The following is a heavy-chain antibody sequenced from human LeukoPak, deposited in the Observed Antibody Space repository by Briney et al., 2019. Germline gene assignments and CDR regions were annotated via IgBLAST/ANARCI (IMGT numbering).Heavy chain of an antibody. V-gene: IGHV4-39*01. Sequence: SETLSLTCTVSGGSVSSTTYYWSWLRQPPGKGLDWIASINYSGSTYYNPSLKSRVTISVDTSENQFSLKLSSVTAADTAVYYCARYVVYGSGKYYFDYWGQGTLVTVSS. CDR2: INYSGST. D-gene: IGHD3-10*01. CDR3: ARYVVYGSGKYYFDY. CDR1: GGSVSSTTYY. J-gene: IGHJ4*02.